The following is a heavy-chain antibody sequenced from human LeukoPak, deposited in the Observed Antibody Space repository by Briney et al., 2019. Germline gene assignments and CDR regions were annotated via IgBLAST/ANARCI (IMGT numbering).Heavy chain of an antibody. CDR1: GFTLSSYS. J-gene: IGHJ4*02. Sequence: GGSLRLSCEASGFTLSSYSMSWVRQAPGKGLEWISYISSTANTIYYADSVKGRFTISRDNAKNSLSLQMSSLTAEDTAMYYCARDRQRWLQYPPDYWGQGTLVTVSS. D-gene: IGHD5-24*01. CDR3: ARDRQRWLQYPPDY. V-gene: IGHV3-48*01. CDR2: ISSTANTI.